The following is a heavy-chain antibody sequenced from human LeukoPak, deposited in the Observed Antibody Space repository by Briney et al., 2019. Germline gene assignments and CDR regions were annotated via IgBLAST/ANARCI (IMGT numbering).Heavy chain of an antibody. CDR3: ARDRAWNYFDY. V-gene: IGHV3-30*03. Sequence: GGSLRLSCAPSGFTFSRHGMHWVRQAPGKGLEWVAIISNDGSRKYYAHSVEGRFTISRDNSRNTLYLQMNSLRAEDTAVYYCARDRAWNYFDYWGQGTLVTVSS. J-gene: IGHJ4*02. CDR2: ISNDGSRK. CDR1: GFTFSRHG. D-gene: IGHD3-3*01.